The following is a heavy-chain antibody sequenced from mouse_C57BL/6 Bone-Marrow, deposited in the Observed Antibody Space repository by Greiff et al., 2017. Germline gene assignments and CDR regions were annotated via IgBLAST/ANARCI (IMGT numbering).Heavy chain of an antibody. D-gene: IGHD2-3*01. J-gene: IGHJ4*01. V-gene: IGHV1-80*01. CDR3: ARSGELELLLLNAMDY. CDR2: IYPGDGDT. Sequence: QVQLQQSGAELVKPGASVKISCKASGYAFSSYWMNWVKQRPGKGLEWIGQIYPGDGDTNYNGKFKGKATLTADKSSSTAYMQLSSLTSEDSAVYFCARSGELELLLLNAMDYWGQGTSVTVSS. CDR1: GYAFSSYW.